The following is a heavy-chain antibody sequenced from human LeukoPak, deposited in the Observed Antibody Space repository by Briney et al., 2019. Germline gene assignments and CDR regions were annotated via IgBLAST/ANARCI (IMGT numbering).Heavy chain of an antibody. J-gene: IGHJ4*02. V-gene: IGHV3-48*03. CDR3: ARGGIGSWLFLYYFDY. D-gene: IGHD3-22*01. CDR1: GFTFSSYE. Sequence: QPGGSLRLSCAASGFTFSSYEMNWVRQAPGKGLEWVSYISSSGSTIYYADSVKGRFTIAIANAKNSLYLQMNSLRAEDTAGYYCARGGIGSWLFLYYFDYWGQGTLVTVSS. CDR2: ISSSGSTI.